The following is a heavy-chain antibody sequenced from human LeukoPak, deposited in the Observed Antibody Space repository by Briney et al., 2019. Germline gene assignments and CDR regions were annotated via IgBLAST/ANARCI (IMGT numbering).Heavy chain of an antibody. CDR3: AKAYSSSWYPDY. Sequence: GGSLRLSCAASGFTFSSYAMHWVRQAPGKGLEWVSAISGSGGSTYYADSVKGRFTISRDNSKNTLYLQMNSLRAEDTAVYYCAKAYSSSWYPDYWGQGTLVTVSS. CDR2: ISGSGGST. D-gene: IGHD6-13*01. CDR1: GFTFSSYA. J-gene: IGHJ4*02. V-gene: IGHV3-23*01.